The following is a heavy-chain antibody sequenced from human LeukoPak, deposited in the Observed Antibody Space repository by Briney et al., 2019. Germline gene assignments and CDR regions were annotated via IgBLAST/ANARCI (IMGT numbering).Heavy chain of an antibody. J-gene: IGHJ4*02. D-gene: IGHD3-10*01. CDR3: AKGGLRLYFGQFHY. Sequence: GGSLKLSCAASGFTFENYAMHWVRKVPGKGLEWVSGISWNGGIIGYADSVKGRFTISRDSAKNSLYLQMNSLRVEDTALYYCAKGGLRLYFGQFHYWGQGTLVTVSS. V-gene: IGHV3-9*01. CDR2: ISWNGGII. CDR1: GFTFENYA.